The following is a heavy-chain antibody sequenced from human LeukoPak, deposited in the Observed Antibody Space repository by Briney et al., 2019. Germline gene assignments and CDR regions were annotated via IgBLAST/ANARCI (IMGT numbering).Heavy chain of an antibody. V-gene: IGHV4-4*07. CDR1: GNSFGDYY. Sequence: SETLSLTCTVSGNSFGDYYWSWIRQPAGKGLEWIGRIYTSGSTTYHPSLKSRATMSVDTSKSQFSLNLMSVTAADTAVYYCTRDTGTTGEVKFDPWGQGTLVTVSS. CDR3: TRDTGTTGEVKFDP. J-gene: IGHJ5*02. CDR2: IYTSGST. D-gene: IGHD4-17*01.